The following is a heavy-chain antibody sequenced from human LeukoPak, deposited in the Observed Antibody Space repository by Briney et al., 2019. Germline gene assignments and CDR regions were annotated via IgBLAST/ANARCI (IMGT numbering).Heavy chain of an antibody. D-gene: IGHD6-19*01. J-gene: IGHJ2*01. CDR2: ISAYNGNT. V-gene: IGHV1-18*01. CDR3: ARDRMLSGWYELRRCFDL. Sequence: ASVKVSCKASGYTFTSYGISWVRQAPGQGLEWMGWISAYNGNTNYAQKLQGRVTMTTDTSTSTAYMELRSLRSDDTAVYYCARDRMLSGWYELRRCFDLWGRGTLVTVSS. CDR1: GYTFTSYG.